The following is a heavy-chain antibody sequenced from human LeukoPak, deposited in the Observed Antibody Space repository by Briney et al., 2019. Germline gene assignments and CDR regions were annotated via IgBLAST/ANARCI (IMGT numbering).Heavy chain of an antibody. CDR3: ASATYGGYGYFDY. J-gene: IGHJ4*02. V-gene: IGHV1-69*05. D-gene: IGHD5-12*01. CDR2: IIPIFGTA. CDR1: GGTFSSYA. Sequence: ASVKVSCKASGGTFSSYAISWVRQAPGQGLEWMGGIIPIFGTANYAQKFQGRVTITTDESTSTAYMELSSLRSEDTAVYYCASATYGGYGYFDYWGQGTLVTVSS.